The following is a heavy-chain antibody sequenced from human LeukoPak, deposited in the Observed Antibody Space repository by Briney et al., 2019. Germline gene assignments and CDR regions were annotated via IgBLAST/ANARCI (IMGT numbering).Heavy chain of an antibody. CDR1: GFTFSRNG. J-gene: IGHJ4*02. Sequence: PGGSLRLSCAASGFTFSRNGMHWVRQAPGKGLEWVAPIWYDGSKTDYADSVKGRFTISRDNSKNTLYLQMNSLRAEDTAVYYCARLWGDGSGYLDYWGQGTLVTVSS. V-gene: IGHV3-33*01. CDR2: IWYDGSKT. D-gene: IGHD3-22*01. CDR3: ARLWGDGSGYLDY.